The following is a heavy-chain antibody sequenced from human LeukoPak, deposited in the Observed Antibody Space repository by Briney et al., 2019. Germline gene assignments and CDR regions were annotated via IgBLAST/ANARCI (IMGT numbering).Heavy chain of an antibody. CDR3: ARERGQLGRDFDY. CDR1: GFTFSSYA. CDR2: ISYDGSNK. D-gene: IGHD6-6*01. J-gene: IGHJ4*02. Sequence: GGSLRLSCAASGFTFSSYAMHWVRQAPGKGLEWVAVISYDGSNKYYADSVKGRFTISRDNAKNSLYLQMNSLRAEDTAVYYCARERGQLGRDFDYWGQGTLVTVSS. V-gene: IGHV3-30-3*01.